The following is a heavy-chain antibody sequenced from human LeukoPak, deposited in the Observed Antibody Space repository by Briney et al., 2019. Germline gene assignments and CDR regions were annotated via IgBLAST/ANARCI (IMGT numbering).Heavy chain of an antibody. Sequence: PGGSLRLSCAASEFTFSSYSMNWVRQAPGKGLEWVSSISSSSSYIYYADSVKGRFTISRDNAKNSLYLQMNSLRAEDTAVYYCARDPGGYYNYYYMDVWGKGTTVTVSS. CDR3: ARDPGGYYNYYYMDV. D-gene: IGHD3-10*01. V-gene: IGHV3-21*01. J-gene: IGHJ6*03. CDR1: EFTFSSYS. CDR2: ISSSSSYI.